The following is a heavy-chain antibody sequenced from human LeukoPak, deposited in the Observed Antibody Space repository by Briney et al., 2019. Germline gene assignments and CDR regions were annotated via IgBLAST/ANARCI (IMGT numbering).Heavy chain of an antibody. CDR1: GFTFSTYS. Sequence: GGSLRLSCAASGFTFSTYSMNWVRQAQGKGLEWVSSIDFTSRYIYNADSVKGRFTTSRDNAKNSLDLQMNSLKVEDTAVYYCATPAAGPGAEYSLYWGQGTLVIVSS. CDR2: IDFTSRYI. CDR3: ATPAAGPGAEYSLY. D-gene: IGHD6-13*01. V-gene: IGHV3-21*01. J-gene: IGHJ1*01.